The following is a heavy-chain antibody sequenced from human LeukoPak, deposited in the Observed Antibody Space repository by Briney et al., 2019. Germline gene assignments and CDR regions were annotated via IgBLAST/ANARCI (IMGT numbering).Heavy chain of an antibody. CDR2: MYTGGTT. Sequence: GGSLRLSCAASGFTVSGTHMSWVRQAPGKGLEWVSAMYTGGTTYYADSVQGRFTISRDTSMNTLYLHMNILRADDTAVYYCAKDEATSGGGLASWVQGTLVTVSS. J-gene: IGHJ4*02. V-gene: IGHV3-53*01. D-gene: IGHD3-16*01. CDR1: GFTVSGTH. CDR3: AKDEATSGGGLAS.